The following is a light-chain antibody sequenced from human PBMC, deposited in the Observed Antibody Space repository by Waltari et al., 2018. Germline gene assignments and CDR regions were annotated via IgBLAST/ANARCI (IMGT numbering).Light chain of an antibody. J-gene: IGKJ4*01. Sequence: DIVMTQSPDSLAVSLGERATINCKSSQSILYRSSNRNALAWYQQKPGQPPKLLFFWAATRESGAPDRFSVSGSGTDFTLTISSLQAEDVAVYYCQQYYNAPLTLGGGTKVEIK. V-gene: IGKV4-1*01. CDR3: QQYYNAPLT. CDR1: QSILYRSSNRNA. CDR2: WAA.